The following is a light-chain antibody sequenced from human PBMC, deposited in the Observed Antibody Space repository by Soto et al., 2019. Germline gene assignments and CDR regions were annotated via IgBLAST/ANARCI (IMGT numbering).Light chain of an antibody. CDR2: AAS. Sequence: AIRMTQSPSSFSASTGDRVTITCRASQGISSYLAWYQQKPGKAPKLLIYAASTLQSGVPSRFSGSGSGTECTLTISCLQSEDFATYYCQQYYSFPYSFGQGTKLEIK. CDR3: QQYYSFPYS. V-gene: IGKV1-8*01. CDR1: QGISSY. J-gene: IGKJ2*01.